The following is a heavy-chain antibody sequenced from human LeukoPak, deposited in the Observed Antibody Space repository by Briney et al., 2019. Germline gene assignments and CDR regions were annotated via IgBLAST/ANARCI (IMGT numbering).Heavy chain of an antibody. CDR3: AAEGITMIVVVSNFDY. D-gene: IGHD3-22*01. J-gene: IGHJ4*02. CDR2: IIPIFGTA. Sequence: SVKVSCKASGGTFSSYAISWVRQAPGQGLEWMGGIIPIFGTANYAQKFQGRVTITADESTSTAYMELSSLRSEDTAVYYCAAEGITMIVVVSNFDYWGQGTLVTVSS. CDR1: GGTFSSYA. V-gene: IGHV1-69*13.